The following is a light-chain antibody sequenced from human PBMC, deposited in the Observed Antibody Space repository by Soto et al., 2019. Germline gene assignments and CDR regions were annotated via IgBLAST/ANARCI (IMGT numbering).Light chain of an antibody. V-gene: IGKV1-39*01. CDR2: AAS. Sequence: DIQMTQSPSSLSASVGGRVTITCRTSQSISSYLNWYQQKRGKAPKLLIYAASSLQSGVPSRFSGSGSGTDFTLTISSLQPEDFATYYGQQSYSTPLTFGGGTKVEIK. CDR1: QSISSY. J-gene: IGKJ4*01. CDR3: QQSYSTPLT.